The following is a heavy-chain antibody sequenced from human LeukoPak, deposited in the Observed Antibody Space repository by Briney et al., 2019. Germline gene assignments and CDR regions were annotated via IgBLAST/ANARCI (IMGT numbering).Heavy chain of an antibody. D-gene: IGHD6-25*01. CDR1: GGSITSGSAW. V-gene: IGHV4-61*02. CDR2: LYPSGSM. Sequence: PFETLSLTCSVSGGSITSGSAWWSWIRQPAGEGLEWIGRLYPSGSMNYNPSLKSRATVSIDTSKNQFSLRLNSVTAADTAVYYCARDNGYSSDTPFDYWGQGTLVTVSS. CDR3: ARDNGYSSDTPFDY. J-gene: IGHJ4*02.